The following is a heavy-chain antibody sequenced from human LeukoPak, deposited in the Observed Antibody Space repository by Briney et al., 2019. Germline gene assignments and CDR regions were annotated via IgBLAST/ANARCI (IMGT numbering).Heavy chain of an antibody. CDR2: IYYSGRT. Sequence: SETLSLTCTVSGGSISSYYWSWIRQPPGKGLEWIGYIYYSGRTNYNPSLKSRVTISVDTSKNQFSLKLSSVTAADTAVYYCARLSVVVVAATQEYYYYGMDVWGQGTTVTVSS. D-gene: IGHD2-15*01. J-gene: IGHJ6*02. V-gene: IGHV4-59*08. CDR1: GGSISSYY. CDR3: ARLSVVVVAATQEYYYYGMDV.